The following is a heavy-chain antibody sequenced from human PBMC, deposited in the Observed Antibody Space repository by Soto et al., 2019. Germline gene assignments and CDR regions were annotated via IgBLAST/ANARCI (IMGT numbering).Heavy chain of an antibody. J-gene: IGHJ4*02. CDR2: ISGSGGST. V-gene: IGHV3-23*01. Sequence: PGGSLRLSCAASGFTFSSYAMSWVRQAPGKGLEWVSAISGSGGSTYYADSVKGRFTISRDNSKNTLYLQMNSLRAEDTAVYYCAKDKRPDYYGSGSYPPDYWGQGILVTVSS. D-gene: IGHD3-10*01. CDR3: AKDKRPDYYGSGSYPPDY. CDR1: GFTFSSYA.